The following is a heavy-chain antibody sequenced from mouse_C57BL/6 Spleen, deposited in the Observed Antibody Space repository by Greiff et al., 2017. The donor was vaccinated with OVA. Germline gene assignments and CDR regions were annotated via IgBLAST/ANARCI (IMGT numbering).Heavy chain of an antibody. CDR3: ARSDGPGWYFDV. CDR2: IYPGSGNT. D-gene: IGHD2-3*01. CDR1: GYTFTDYY. V-gene: IGHV1-76*01. J-gene: IGHJ1*03. Sequence: LVESGAELVRPGASVKLSCKASGYTFTDYYINWVKQRPGQGLEWIARIYPGSGNTYYNEKFKGKATLTAEKSSSTAYMQLSSLTSEDSAVYFCARSDGPGWYFDVWGTGTTVTVSS.